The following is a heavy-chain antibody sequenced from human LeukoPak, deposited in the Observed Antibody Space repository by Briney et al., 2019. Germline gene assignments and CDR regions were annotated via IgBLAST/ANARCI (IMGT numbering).Heavy chain of an antibody. CDR3: ARAPYSSGYLLDY. V-gene: IGHV1-69*05. D-gene: IGHD3-22*01. J-gene: IGHJ4*02. CDR1: GGTFSSYA. Sequence: ASVKVSCKATGGTFSSYAISWVRQAPGQGLEWMGGIIPIFGTANYAQKFQGRVTITTDESTSTAYMELSSLRSEDTAVYYCARAPYSSGYLLDYWGQGTLVTVSS. CDR2: IIPIFGTA.